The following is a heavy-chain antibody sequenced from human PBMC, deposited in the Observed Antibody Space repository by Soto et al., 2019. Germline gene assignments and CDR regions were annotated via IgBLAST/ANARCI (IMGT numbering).Heavy chain of an antibody. Sequence: QVQLQESGPGLVKPSETLSLTCTVSGGSISSYYWSWIRQPPGKGLEWIGYIYYSGSTNYNPSLKSRVTISVDTSKNQFSLKLSSVTAADTAVYYCARRDSINSYNWFDPWGQGTLVTVSS. CDR1: GGSISSYY. CDR2: IYYSGST. D-gene: IGHD3-10*01. CDR3: ARRDSINSYNWFDP. J-gene: IGHJ5*02. V-gene: IGHV4-59*08.